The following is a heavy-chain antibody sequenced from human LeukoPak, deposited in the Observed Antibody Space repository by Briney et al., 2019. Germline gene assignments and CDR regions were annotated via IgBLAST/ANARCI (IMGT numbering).Heavy chain of an antibody. CDR1: GFTFSSYA. CDR2: ISYDGSNK. CDR3: ARDQWFGELGYYYYYYMDV. V-gene: IGHV3-30*04. J-gene: IGHJ6*03. D-gene: IGHD3-10*01. Sequence: GGSLRLSCAASGFTFSSYAMHWVRQAPGKGLEWVAVISYDGSNKYYADSVKGRFTISRDNSKNTLYLQVNSLRAEDTAVYYCARDQWFGELGYYYYYYMDVWGKGTTVTVSS.